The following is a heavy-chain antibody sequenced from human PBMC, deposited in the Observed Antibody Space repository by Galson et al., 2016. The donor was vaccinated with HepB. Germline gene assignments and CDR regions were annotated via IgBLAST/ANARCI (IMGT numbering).Heavy chain of an antibody. D-gene: IGHD3-3*01. Sequence: TLSLTCSVSGGSISSGSYYWSWIRQPAGKGLEWIGRISTSGSTKYKPSLKTRVTISVDTSKNQFSLKLSSVTAADTAVYYCARNKRFPDLHMDVWGKGTTVTVSS. CDR3: ARNKRFPDLHMDV. CDR2: ISTSGST. J-gene: IGHJ6*03. V-gene: IGHV4-61*02. CDR1: GGSISSGSYY.